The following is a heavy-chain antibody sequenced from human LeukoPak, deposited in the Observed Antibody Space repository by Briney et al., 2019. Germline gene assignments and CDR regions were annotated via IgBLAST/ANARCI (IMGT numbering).Heavy chain of an antibody. CDR3: AKDIKPGYYYDSSGFDAFDI. D-gene: IGHD3-22*01. V-gene: IGHV3-23*01. CDR2: ISGSGGST. CDR1: GFIFSSYA. J-gene: IGHJ3*02. Sequence: GGSLRLSCAASGFIFSSYAISWVRQAPGKGLEWVSAISGSGGSTYYADSVKGRFTISRDNSKNTLYLQMNSLRAEDTAVYYCAKDIKPGYYYDSSGFDAFDIWGQGTMVTVSS.